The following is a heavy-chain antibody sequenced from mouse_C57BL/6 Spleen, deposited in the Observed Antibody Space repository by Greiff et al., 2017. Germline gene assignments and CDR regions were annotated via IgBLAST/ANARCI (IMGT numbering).Heavy chain of an antibody. Sequence: VQLQQSGPELVKPGASVKISCKASGYAFSSSWMNWVKQRPGKGLEWIGRIYPGDGDTNYNGKFKGKATLTADKSSSTAYMQLSSLTSEDSAVYFCASNYGYFDVWGTGTTVTVSS. V-gene: IGHV1-82*01. CDR2: IYPGDGDT. CDR1: GYAFSSSW. J-gene: IGHJ1*03. CDR3: ASNYGYFDV.